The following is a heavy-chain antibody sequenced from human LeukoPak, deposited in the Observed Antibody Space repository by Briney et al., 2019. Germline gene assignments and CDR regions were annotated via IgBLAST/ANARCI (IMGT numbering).Heavy chain of an antibody. D-gene: IGHD3-10*01. CDR1: GFIFSNYA. J-gene: IGHJ4*02. V-gene: IGHV3-23*01. CDR2: VSGGDTTT. Sequence: PGGSLRLSCAASGFIFSNYAMSWVRQAPGKGLEWLSVVSGGDTTTYYADSVKGRFTISSANSKNTLYLQMNSLRAEDPAIYYCAKPTPWGPTWYEYYKFWGRGTLV. CDR3: AKPTPWGPTWYEYYKF.